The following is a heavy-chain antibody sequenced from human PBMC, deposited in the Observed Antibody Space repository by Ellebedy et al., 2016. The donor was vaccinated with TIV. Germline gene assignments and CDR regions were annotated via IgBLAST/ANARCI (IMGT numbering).Heavy chain of an antibody. CDR2: IRSSSSTI. J-gene: IGHJ3*02. Sequence: GESLKISCAASGFTFSSYSMNWVRQAPGKGLEWVSYIRSSSSTIYYADSVKGRFTISRDNAKNSLYLQMNSLRAEDTAVYYCARDQVRGATGNGIWGQGTMVTVSS. V-gene: IGHV3-48*04. D-gene: IGHD1-26*01. CDR3: ARDQVRGATGNGI. CDR1: GFTFSSYS.